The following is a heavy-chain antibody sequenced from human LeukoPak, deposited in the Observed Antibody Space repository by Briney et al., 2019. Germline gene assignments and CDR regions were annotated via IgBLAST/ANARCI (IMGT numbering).Heavy chain of an antibody. CDR2: ISSSSSTI. J-gene: IGHJ1*01. Sequence: GGSLRLSCAASGFTFSSYSMNWVRQAPGKGLEWVSYISSSSSTIYYADSVKGRFTISRDNAKNSLYLQMNSLRAEDTAVYYCASGGTGYSSSWPKYFQHWGQGTLVTVSS. CDR1: GFTFSSYS. D-gene: IGHD6-13*01. CDR3: ASGGTGYSSSWPKYFQH. V-gene: IGHV3-48*04.